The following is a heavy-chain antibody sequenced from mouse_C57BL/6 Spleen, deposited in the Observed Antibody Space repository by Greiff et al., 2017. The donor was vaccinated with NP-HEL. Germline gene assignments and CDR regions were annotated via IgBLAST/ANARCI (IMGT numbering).Heavy chain of an antibody. Sequence: QVQLKESGPGLVQPSQSLSITCTVSGFSLTSYGVHWVRQPPGKGLEWLGVIWSGGSTDYNAAFISRLSISKDNSKSQVFFKMNSLQADDTAIYYCAKGGSGRGTYYFDYWGQGTTLTVSS. V-gene: IGHV2-4*01. J-gene: IGHJ2*01. D-gene: IGHD4-1*01. CDR1: GFSLTSYG. CDR2: IWSGGST. CDR3: AKGGSGRGTYYFDY.